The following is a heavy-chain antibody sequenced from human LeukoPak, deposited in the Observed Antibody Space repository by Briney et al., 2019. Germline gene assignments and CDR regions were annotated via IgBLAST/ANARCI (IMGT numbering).Heavy chain of an antibody. D-gene: IGHD1-26*01. CDR3: AKAEGAWESLPIDH. V-gene: IGHV3-9*01. CDR1: GFTFDAYA. CDR2: IIWNSGTI. Sequence: GGSLRLSCAASGFTFDAYAMHWVRQAPGKGLEWVSGIIWNSGTIVYADSVKGRFTISRDNAKNSLYLQMNSLRAEDTAFYYCAKAEGAWESLPIDHWGQGTLVTVSS. J-gene: IGHJ4*02.